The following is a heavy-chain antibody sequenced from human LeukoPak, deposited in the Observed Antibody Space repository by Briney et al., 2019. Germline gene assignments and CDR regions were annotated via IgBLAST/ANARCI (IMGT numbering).Heavy chain of an antibody. J-gene: IGHJ4*02. CDR3: ARVTIAVADHYFDY. CDR1: GGSISSSSYY. Sequence: SETLSITCTVSGGSISSSSYYWGWIRQPPGKGLEWIGSIYYSGSTYYNPSLKSRVTISVDTSKNQFSLKLSSVTAADTAVYYCARVTIAVADHYFDYWGQGTLVTVSS. CDR2: IYYSGST. V-gene: IGHV4-39*01. D-gene: IGHD6-19*01.